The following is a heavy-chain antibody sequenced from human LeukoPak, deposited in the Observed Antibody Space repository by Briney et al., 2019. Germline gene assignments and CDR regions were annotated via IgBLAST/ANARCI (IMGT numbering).Heavy chain of an antibody. V-gene: IGHV1-24*01. J-gene: IGHJ4*02. CDR3: ATGSQTNWNYVY. CDR2: FDPEDGET. D-gene: IGHD1-1*01. CDR1: GYNLTELS. Sequence: ASVKVCCKVSGYNLTELSMHWVRQAPGKGLEWMGGFDPEDGETIYAQKFQGRVTMTEDTSTDTAYMELSSLRSEDTAVYYCATGSQTNWNYVYWGQGTLVTVSS.